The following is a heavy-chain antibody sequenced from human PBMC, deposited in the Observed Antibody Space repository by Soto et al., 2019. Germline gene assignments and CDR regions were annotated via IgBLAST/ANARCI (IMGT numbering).Heavy chain of an antibody. CDR2: SIPIFGTA. V-gene: IGHV1-69*13. D-gene: IGHD3-16*02. J-gene: IGHJ3*01. CDR1: GGTFSSYA. CDR3: ASCGLRLGELSLFPHYPQGPDL. Sequence: SVKVSCKASGGTFSSYAISWVRQAPGQGLEWMGGSIPIFGTANYAQKFQGRVTITADESTSTAYMQLSSLRSEDTAVYYCASCGLRLGELSLFPHYPQGPDLWAHATLVTAS.